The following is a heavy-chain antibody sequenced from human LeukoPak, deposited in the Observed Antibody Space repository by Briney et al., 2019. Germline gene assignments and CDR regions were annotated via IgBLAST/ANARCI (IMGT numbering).Heavy chain of an antibody. CDR1: GGTFSSYA. CDR3: ARKDYSKDAECFQH. J-gene: IGHJ1*01. V-gene: IGHV1-69*04. CDR2: IIPILGIA. Sequence: ASVKVSCKASGGTFSSYAISWVRQAPGQGLEWMGRIIPILGIANYAQKFQGRVTITADKSTSTAYMELSSLRSEDTAVYYCARKDYSKDAECFQHWGQGTLVTVSS. D-gene: IGHD4-11*01.